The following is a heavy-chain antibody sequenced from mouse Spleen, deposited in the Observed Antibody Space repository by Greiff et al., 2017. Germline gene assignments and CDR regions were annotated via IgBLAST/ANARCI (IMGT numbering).Heavy chain of an antibody. J-gene: IGHJ3*01. D-gene: IGHD2-4*01. CDR1: GYSITSGYY. Sequence: DVQLQESGPGLVKPSQSLSLTCSVTGYSITSGYYWKWIRQFPGNKLEWMGYISYDGSNNYNPSLKNRISITRDTSKNQFFLKLNSVTTEDTATYYCAREEDDYDDGGFAYWGQGTLVTVSA. CDR3: AREEDDYDDGGFAY. V-gene: IGHV3-6*01. CDR2: ISYDGSN.